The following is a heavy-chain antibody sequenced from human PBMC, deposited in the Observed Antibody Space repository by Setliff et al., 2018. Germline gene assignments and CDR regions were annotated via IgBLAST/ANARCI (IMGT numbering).Heavy chain of an antibody. CDR3: ARFYGDYQFDY. CDR1: GGSISSYY. CDR2: IYSSGST. Sequence: PSETLSLTCTVSGGSISSYYWSWIRQPPGKGLEWIGYIYSSGSTNYNPSLKSRVTISVDTSKNQLSLKLSSVTAADTAVYYCARFYGDYQFDYWGQGTLVTVSS. V-gene: IGHV4-4*08. J-gene: IGHJ4*02. D-gene: IGHD4-17*01.